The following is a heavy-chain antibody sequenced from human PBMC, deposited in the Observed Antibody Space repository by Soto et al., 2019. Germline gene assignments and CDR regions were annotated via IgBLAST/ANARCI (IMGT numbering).Heavy chain of an antibody. Sequence: PSETLSLTCTVSGGSFNNYYWSWVRQPPGKGLEWIGYVYYSGTHNYNPSLESRLTISVDTSKNQFSLKLNPVTAADTAVYYCARVQMATLYFDYWGQGALVTVSS. CDR1: GGSFNNYY. J-gene: IGHJ4*02. CDR2: VYYSGTH. V-gene: IGHV4-59*01. CDR3: ARVQMATLYFDY. D-gene: IGHD5-12*01.